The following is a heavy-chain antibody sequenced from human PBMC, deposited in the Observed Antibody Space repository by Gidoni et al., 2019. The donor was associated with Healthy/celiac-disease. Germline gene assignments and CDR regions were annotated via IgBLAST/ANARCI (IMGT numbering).Heavy chain of an antibody. CDR1: GFTFSSYG. CDR3: ARATGRYTARCYFDY. J-gene: IGHJ4*02. CDR2: ISYDGSNK. V-gene: IGHV3-30*03. Sequence: QVQLVQSGGVVVHPGRSLRLSCAASGFTFSSYGRHWVRQAPGKGLEWVAVISYDGSNKYYADSVKGRFTISRDNSKNTLYLQMNSLRAEDTAVYYCARATGRYTARCYFDYWGQGTLVTVSS. D-gene: IGHD3-10*01.